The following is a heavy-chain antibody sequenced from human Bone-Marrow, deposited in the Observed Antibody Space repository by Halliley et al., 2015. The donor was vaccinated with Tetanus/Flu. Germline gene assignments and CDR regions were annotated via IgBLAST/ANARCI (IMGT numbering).Heavy chain of an antibody. CDR2: LSPGDSEI. J-gene: IGHJ4*02. V-gene: IGHV5-51*01. D-gene: IGHD6-19*01. CDR3: ARQDSSGSYRYFDY. Sequence: MGILSPGDSEIRSSSSFQGQVTISADKSISTAYLQWSSLTASDTAMYYCARQDSSGSYRYFDYWGQGTLVTVSS.